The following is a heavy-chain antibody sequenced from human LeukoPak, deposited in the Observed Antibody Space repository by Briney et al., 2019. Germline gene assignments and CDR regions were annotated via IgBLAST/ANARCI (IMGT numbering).Heavy chain of an antibody. CDR1: GFTFSSYS. D-gene: IGHD5-12*01. CDR3: ARAFYSGYEGNFDY. V-gene: IGHV3-21*01. CDR2: ISSSTSYI. J-gene: IGHJ4*02. Sequence: AGGSLRLSCAASGFTFSSYSMNWVRQAPGKGLEWVSCISSSTSYIYYADSVKGRFTISRDNAKNSLYLQMNSLRAEDTAVYYCARAFYSGYEGNFDYWGQGTLVTVSA.